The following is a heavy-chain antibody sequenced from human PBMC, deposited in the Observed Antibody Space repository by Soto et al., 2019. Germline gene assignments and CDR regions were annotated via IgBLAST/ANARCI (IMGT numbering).Heavy chain of an antibody. D-gene: IGHD3-10*01. CDR3: AKGMVRGVYYYYYGMDV. CDR1: GFTFSNYA. CDR2: ISGSSGSA. Sequence: GGSLILSCAASGFTFSNYAMNWVRQAPGKGLEWVSTISGSSGSAYYADSVKGRFTISRDNSKNTLYLQMNSLRAEDTAVYYCAKGMVRGVYYYYYGMDVWGQGTTVTVSS. V-gene: IGHV3-23*01. J-gene: IGHJ6*02.